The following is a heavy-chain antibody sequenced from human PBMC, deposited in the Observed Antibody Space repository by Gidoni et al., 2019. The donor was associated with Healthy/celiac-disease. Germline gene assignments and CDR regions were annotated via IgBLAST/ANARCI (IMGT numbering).Heavy chain of an antibody. Sequence: QVQLQESGPGLVKPSETLSLTCTVPGGSISSYYWSWIRQPPVKGLEWIGYIYYSGSTNSNPSLKSRVTISVDTSKNQFSLKLRSVTAADTAVYYCARALLPGGFLYGMDVWGQGTTVTVSS. V-gene: IGHV4-59*01. CDR2: IYYSGST. CDR3: ARALLPGGFLYGMDV. CDR1: GGSISSYY. J-gene: IGHJ6*02. D-gene: IGHD3-10*01.